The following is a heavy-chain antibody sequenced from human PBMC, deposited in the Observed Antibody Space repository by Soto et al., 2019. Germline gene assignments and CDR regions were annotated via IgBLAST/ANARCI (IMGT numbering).Heavy chain of an antibody. D-gene: IGHD6-13*01. V-gene: IGHV1-3*01. CDR1: GYTFTSYA. CDR3: ASSGYSSSWYGSTRYYRMDV. Sequence: QVQLVQSGAEVKKPGASVKVSCKASGYTFTSYAMHWVRQAPGQRLEWMGWINAGNGNTKYSQKFQGRVTITRDTSVRTAYMDLSSLRSEDTGEYYCASSGYSSSWYGSTRYYRMDVWGQGTTVTVSS. CDR2: INAGNGNT. J-gene: IGHJ6*02.